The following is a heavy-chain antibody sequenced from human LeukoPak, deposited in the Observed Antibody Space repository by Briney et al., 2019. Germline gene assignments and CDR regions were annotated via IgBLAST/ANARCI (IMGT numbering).Heavy chain of an antibody. Sequence: SETLSLTCTVSGGSIRSNSHYWGWIRPPPGKGLEWVASIYHSGSIYYNPSLKSRVTMSVDTSKNQFSLKLSSVTATDTAVYYCARLLYDTNGYYYFDYWGQGTLVTVSS. D-gene: IGHD3-22*01. V-gene: IGHV4-39*01. CDR3: ARLLYDTNGYYYFDY. CDR2: IYHSGSI. CDR1: GGSIRSNSHY. J-gene: IGHJ4*02.